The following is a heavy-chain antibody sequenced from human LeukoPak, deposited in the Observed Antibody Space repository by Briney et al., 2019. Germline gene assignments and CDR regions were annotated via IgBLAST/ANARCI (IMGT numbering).Heavy chain of an antibody. CDR1: GGSIRSYY. D-gene: IGHD6-13*01. Sequence: ASETLSLTCTVSGGSIRSYYWSWIRKPPGKGLECIGSVYYSGNTYYNPSLKSRVTISVDTSENQFSLKLSSVTAADTAVYYCARAVTSSSSWYKWVNWFDPWGQGTLVTVSS. V-gene: IGHV4-59*12. CDR2: VYYSGNT. J-gene: IGHJ5*02. CDR3: ARAVTSSSSWYKWVNWFDP.